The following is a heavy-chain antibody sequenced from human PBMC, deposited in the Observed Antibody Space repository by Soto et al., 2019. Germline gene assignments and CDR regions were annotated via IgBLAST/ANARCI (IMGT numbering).Heavy chain of an antibody. V-gene: IGHV4-31*03. CDR1: GCSISSGGYY. Sequence: PSETLSLTCTFSGCSISSGGYYLSWIRQHPGKGLEWIGYIYYSGSTYYNPSLKSRVTISVDTSKNQFSLKLSSVTAADTAVYYCARESGDRCFDYWGQGTLVTVSS. J-gene: IGHJ4*02. CDR2: IYYSGST. CDR3: ARESGDRCFDY. D-gene: IGHD3-3*01.